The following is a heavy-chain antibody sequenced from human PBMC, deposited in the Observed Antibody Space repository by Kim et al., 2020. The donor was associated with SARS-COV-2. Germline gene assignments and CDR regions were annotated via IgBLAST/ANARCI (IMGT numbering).Heavy chain of an antibody. CDR2: ITGSGDRT. CDR1: GFTFSSYN. Sequence: GGSLRLSCAASGFTFSSYNMRWVRQAPGKGLEWVSGITGSGDRTFDVDSVKGRFTISRDNSKNTVYLQMSSLRAEDTAVYYCARAPVGNRNFDYWGQGTL. CDR3: ARAPVGNRNFDY. V-gene: IGHV3-23*01. J-gene: IGHJ4*02. D-gene: IGHD1-26*01.